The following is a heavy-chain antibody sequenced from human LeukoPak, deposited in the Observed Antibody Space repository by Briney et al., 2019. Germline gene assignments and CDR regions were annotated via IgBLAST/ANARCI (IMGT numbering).Heavy chain of an antibody. CDR2: ICGSGGST. Sequence: GGSLRLSCALSGFTFSIYAMRCGPDTPGRGAECVSAICGSGGSTYYADTVKGRFTISRDNSKTTLYLQMNSLRAEDTAVYYCANFGGYSYGQRYYFDYWGQGTLVTVSS. CDR1: GFTFSIYA. J-gene: IGHJ4*02. V-gene: IGHV3-23*01. D-gene: IGHD5-18*01. CDR3: ANFGGYSYGQRYYFDY.